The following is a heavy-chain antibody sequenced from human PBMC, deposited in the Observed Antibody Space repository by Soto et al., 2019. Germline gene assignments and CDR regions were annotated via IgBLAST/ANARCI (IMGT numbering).Heavy chain of an antibody. CDR2: INYSGTT. Sequence: TLSLTCSVSDGSMNSDSYYWGWIRQPPGKGLEWIGVINYSGTTFHNVSLKSRVTMSVESSRNQLSLKLTSVTAADTAVYYCARLGGYVSVGYYYLWDSWGQGTLVTVSS. V-gene: IGHV4-39*01. CDR1: DGSMNSDSYY. J-gene: IGHJ4*02. D-gene: IGHD3-22*01. CDR3: ARLGGYVSVGYYYLWDS.